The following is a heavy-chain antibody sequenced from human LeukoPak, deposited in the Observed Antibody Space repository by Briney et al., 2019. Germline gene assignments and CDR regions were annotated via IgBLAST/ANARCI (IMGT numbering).Heavy chain of an antibody. CDR1: GFTFSSYS. Sequence: GGSLRLSCAASGFTFSSYSMNWVRQAPGKGLEWVSSISSSSSYIYYADSVKGRFTISRDNAKNSLYLQMNSLRAEGTAVYYCASLEFGELFHWGQGTLVTVSS. V-gene: IGHV3-21*01. J-gene: IGHJ4*02. CDR3: ASLEFGELFH. CDR2: ISSSSSYI. D-gene: IGHD3-10*01.